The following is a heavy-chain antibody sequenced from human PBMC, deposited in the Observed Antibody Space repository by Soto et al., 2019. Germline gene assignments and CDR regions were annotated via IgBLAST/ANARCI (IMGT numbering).Heavy chain of an antibody. Sequence: SETLSLTCTVSGGSISSYYWSWIRQPPGKGLEWIGYIYYSGSTSYNPSLKSRVTISVDTSKNQFSLKLSSVTAADTAVYYCANGIQLWRWGQGTLVTVSS. CDR2: IYYSGST. J-gene: IGHJ4*02. CDR1: GGSISSYY. V-gene: IGHV4-59*01. CDR3: ANGIQLWR. D-gene: IGHD5-18*01.